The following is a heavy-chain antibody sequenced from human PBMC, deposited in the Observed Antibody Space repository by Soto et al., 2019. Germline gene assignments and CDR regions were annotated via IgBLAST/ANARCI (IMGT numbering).Heavy chain of an antibody. V-gene: IGHV4-34*01. Sequence: QVQLQQWGAGLLKPSETLSLTCAVYGGSFSGYYWSWIRQPPGKGLEWIGEINHSGSTNYNPSLKSRVTISVATSKNQFSLKLSSVTAADTAVYYCARVGGGYSYGYIRYYYYMDVWGKGTTVTVSS. J-gene: IGHJ6*03. CDR2: INHSGST. CDR1: GGSFSGYY. D-gene: IGHD5-18*01. CDR3: ARVGGGYSYGYIRYYYYMDV.